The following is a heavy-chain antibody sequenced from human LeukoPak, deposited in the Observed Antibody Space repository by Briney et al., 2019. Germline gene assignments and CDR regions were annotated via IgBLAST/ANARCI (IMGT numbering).Heavy chain of an antibody. J-gene: IGHJ3*02. V-gene: IGHV3-30*04. CDR2: ISYDGSNK. Sequence: PGGSLRLSCAASGFTFSSYAMHWVRQAPGKGLEWVAVISYDGSNKYYADSVKGRFTISRDNSKYTLYLQMNSLRAEDTAVYYCARDADTSYARGAFDIWGQGTMVTVSS. CDR3: ARDADTSYARGAFDI. CDR1: GFTFSSYA. D-gene: IGHD5-18*01.